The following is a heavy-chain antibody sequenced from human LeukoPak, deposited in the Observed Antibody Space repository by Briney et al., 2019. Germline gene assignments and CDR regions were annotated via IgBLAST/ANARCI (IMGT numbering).Heavy chain of an antibody. CDR3: ARSTPVDTAMVTHFDY. V-gene: IGHV3-9*01. CDR1: GFIFDDYA. Sequence: PGGSLRLSCTASGFIFDDYAMHWVRQVPGKGLEWVSGISWNSGIMGYADSVKGRFTISRDKNSMYLQMNSLRAVDTAVYYCARSTPVDTAMVTHFDYWGQGTLVTVSS. CDR2: ISWNSGIM. D-gene: IGHD5-18*01. J-gene: IGHJ4*02.